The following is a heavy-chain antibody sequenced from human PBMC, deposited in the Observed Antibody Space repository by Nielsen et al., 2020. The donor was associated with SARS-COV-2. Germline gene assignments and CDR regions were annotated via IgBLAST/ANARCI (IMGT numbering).Heavy chain of an antibody. CDR3: ARDLYGDYAFDI. Sequence: GESLKISCAASGFTVSSNYMSWVRQAPGKGLEWVSVIYSGGSTYYADSVKGRFTISRDNSKNTLYLQMNSLRAEDTAVYYCARDLYGDYAFDIWGQGTTVTVSS. D-gene: IGHD4-17*01. CDR2: IYSGGST. CDR1: GFTVSSNY. V-gene: IGHV3-53*01. J-gene: IGHJ3*02.